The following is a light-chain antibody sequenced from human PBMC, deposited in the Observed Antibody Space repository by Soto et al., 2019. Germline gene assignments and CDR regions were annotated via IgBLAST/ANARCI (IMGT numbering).Light chain of an antibody. CDR3: QTWGSGIHV. CDR1: SGHSSYA. Sequence: LVLTQSPSASASLGASVKLTCTLSSGHSSYAIAWHQQQPEKGPRYLIKVNSDGSHNKGDGIPDRFSGSSSGAERYLTISSLQSEDEADYYCQTWGSGIHVFGTGTKVTVL. CDR2: VNSDGSH. V-gene: IGLV4-69*01. J-gene: IGLJ1*01.